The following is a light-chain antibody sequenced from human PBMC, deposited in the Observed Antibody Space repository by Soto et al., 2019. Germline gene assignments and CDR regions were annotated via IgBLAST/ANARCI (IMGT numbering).Light chain of an antibody. CDR2: GAS. V-gene: IGKV3-15*01. Sequence: EIVLTQSPVTLSVSPGERATLSCRASQSVSSNLAWYQQKPGQAPRLLIYGASTRANGVPARFSGGGSGTEFTLTISGLQSEDFELYYCQQYRTFGQGTKVEIK. CDR3: QQYRT. J-gene: IGKJ1*01. CDR1: QSVSSN.